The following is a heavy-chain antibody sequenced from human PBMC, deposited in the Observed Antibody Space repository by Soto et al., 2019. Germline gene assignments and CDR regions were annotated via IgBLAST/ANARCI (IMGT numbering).Heavy chain of an antibody. D-gene: IGHD6-13*01. Sequence: QVQLVESGGGVVQPGRSLRLSCAASGFTFNNYGMHWVRQAPGKGLEWVATISNDGSDKYYADSVKGRLTISSDNSKKTVYLQMNRLRAEDTALYYCAKDQGIAASHGVDWGQGTMVTVSS. CDR3: AKDQGIAASHGVD. V-gene: IGHV3-30*18. CDR1: GFTFNNYG. J-gene: IGHJ3*01. CDR2: ISNDGSDK.